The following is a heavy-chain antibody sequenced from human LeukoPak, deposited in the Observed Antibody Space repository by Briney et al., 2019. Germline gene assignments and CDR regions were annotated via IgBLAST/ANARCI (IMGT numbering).Heavy chain of an antibody. CDR2: INPNSGGT. D-gene: IGHD3-22*01. J-gene: IGHJ4*02. Sequence: ASVRVSCKASGYTFTGYYMHWVRQAPGQGLEWMGWINPNSGGTNYAQKFQGRVTMTRDTSISTAYMELSRLRSDDTAVYYCARDPSDDSSGYCFDYWGQGTLVTVSS. V-gene: IGHV1-2*02. CDR3: ARDPSDDSSGYCFDY. CDR1: GYTFTGYY.